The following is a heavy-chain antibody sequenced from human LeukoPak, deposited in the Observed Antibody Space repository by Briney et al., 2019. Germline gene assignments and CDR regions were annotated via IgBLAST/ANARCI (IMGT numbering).Heavy chain of an antibody. CDR2: IIPILGIA. V-gene: IGHV1-69*04. J-gene: IGHJ4*02. CDR3: ARDFSPYCSSTSCYVFVY. D-gene: IGHD2-2*01. CDR1: GGTFSSYA. Sequence: SVKVSCKASGGTFSSYAISWVRQAPGQGLEWMGRIIPILGIANYAQKFQGRVTITADKSTSTAYMELSSLRSEDTAVYYCARDFSPYCSSTSCYVFVYWGQGTLVTVSS.